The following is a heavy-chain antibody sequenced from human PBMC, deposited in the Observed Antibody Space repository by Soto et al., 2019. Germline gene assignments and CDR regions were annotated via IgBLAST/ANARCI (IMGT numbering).Heavy chain of an antibody. J-gene: IGHJ6*02. D-gene: IGHD4-17*01. V-gene: IGHV3-23*01. CDR1: GFAFSIYA. CDR3: ARCDGDYRYYYYGMDV. Sequence: GGSLRLSCAASGFAFSIYAMSWVRQAPGKGLEWVASISGSGSSTYSADSVKGRFTISRDNSKIMLYLQMNSLRAEDTAIYYCARCDGDYRYYYYGMDVWGQGTTVTVSS. CDR2: ISGSGSST.